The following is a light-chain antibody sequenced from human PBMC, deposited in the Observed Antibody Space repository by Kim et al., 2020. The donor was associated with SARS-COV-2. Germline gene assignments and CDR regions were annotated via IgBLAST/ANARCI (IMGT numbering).Light chain of an antibody. Sequence: EIVLTQSPGTLSLSPGVRATLSCMASQSVSSSYLAWYQQKPGQAPRLLIYGASSRATGIPDRFSGSGSGTDFTLTISRLEPEDFAVYYCQQYGSSPYTFGHGTKLEI. CDR3: QQYGSSPYT. CDR1: QSVSSSY. CDR2: GAS. V-gene: IGKV3-20*01. J-gene: IGKJ2*01.